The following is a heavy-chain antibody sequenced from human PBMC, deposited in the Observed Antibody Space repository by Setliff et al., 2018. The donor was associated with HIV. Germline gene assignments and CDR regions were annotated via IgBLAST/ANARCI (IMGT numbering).Heavy chain of an antibody. J-gene: IGHJ3*02. Sequence: SETLSLTCTVSGGSISSSNWWSWVRQPPGKGLEWIGEIYHSGSTNYNPSLKSRVTISVDESKNQFSLKLTPVTAADPAVYYCARGFEAADAFHIWGQGTMVTV. CDR3: ARGFEAADAFHI. D-gene: IGHD6-25*01. CDR1: GGSISSSNW. CDR2: IYHSGST. V-gene: IGHV4-4*02.